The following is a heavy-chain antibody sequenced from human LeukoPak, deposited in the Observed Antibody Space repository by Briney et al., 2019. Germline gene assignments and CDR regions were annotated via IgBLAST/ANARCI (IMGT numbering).Heavy chain of an antibody. V-gene: IGHV3-33*01. CDR1: GFTFSTYG. Sequence: PGRSLRLSCAASGFTFSTYGIHCVSQAPGKGVQWVAAIWYDGSNKQYADSVKGRFTISRDNSKNTLYLQMNSLRAEDTAVYYCARSRYCSSTSCYGFLDYWGQGTLVTVSS. CDR2: IWYDGSNK. J-gene: IGHJ4*02. CDR3: ARSRYCSSTSCYGFLDY. D-gene: IGHD2-2*01.